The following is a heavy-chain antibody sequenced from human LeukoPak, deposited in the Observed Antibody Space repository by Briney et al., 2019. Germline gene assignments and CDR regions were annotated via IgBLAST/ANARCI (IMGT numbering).Heavy chain of an antibody. CDR1: GFTFSSYG. J-gene: IGHJ6*02. V-gene: IGHV3-30*02. Sequence: PGGSLRLSCAASGFTFSSYGMHWVRQAPGKGLEWVAFIRYDGSNKYYADSVKGRFTISGDNSKNTLYLQMNSLRAEDTAVYYCAKEFYDILTGYWVGMDVWGQGTTVTVSS. CDR3: AKEFYDILTGYWVGMDV. D-gene: IGHD3-9*01. CDR2: IRYDGSNK.